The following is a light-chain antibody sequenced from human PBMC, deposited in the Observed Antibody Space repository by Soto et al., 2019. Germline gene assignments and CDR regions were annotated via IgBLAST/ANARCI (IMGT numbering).Light chain of an antibody. Sequence: EIVLTQSPATLSLSPGERATLSCRASQSVGTFLAWYQQKPGQAPRLLIYGASSRATGIPDRFSGSGSGTEFTLTISSLQSEDFAVYYCQQYNNWPETFGQGTKVDIK. V-gene: IGKV3D-15*01. CDR2: GAS. CDR3: QQYNNWPET. J-gene: IGKJ1*01. CDR1: QSVGTF.